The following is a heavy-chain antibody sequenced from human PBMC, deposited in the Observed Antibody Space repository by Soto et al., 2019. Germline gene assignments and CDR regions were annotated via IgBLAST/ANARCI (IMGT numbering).Heavy chain of an antibody. Sequence: GGSLRLSCAASGFTFSNAWMSWVRQAPGKGLEWVGRIKSKTDGGTTDYAAPVKGRFTISRDDSKNTLYLQMNSLKTEDTAVYYCTTGSFLAEGVIDYWGQGTLVTVSS. V-gene: IGHV3-15*01. CDR3: TTGSFLAEGVIDY. D-gene: IGHD3-10*01. J-gene: IGHJ4*02. CDR1: GFTFSNAW. CDR2: IKSKTDGGTT.